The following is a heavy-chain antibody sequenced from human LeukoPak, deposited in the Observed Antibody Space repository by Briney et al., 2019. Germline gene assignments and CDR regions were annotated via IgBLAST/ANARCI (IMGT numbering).Heavy chain of an antibody. J-gene: IGHJ6*04. CDR2: ISSSSSDI. D-gene: IGHD3-10*02. CDR3: AELGITMIGGV. CDR1: GFTFSVYT. V-gene: IGHV3-21*01. Sequence: GGSLRLSCTASGFTFSVYTVTWVRQAPGKGLEWVSSISSSSSDIYYADSVKGRFTISRDNAKNSLYLQMNSLRAEDTAVYYCAELGITMIGGVWGKGTTVTISS.